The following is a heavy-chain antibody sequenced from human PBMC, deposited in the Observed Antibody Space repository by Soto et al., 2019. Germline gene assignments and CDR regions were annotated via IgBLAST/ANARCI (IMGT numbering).Heavy chain of an antibody. CDR3: AVLCEGTHCLVHFDY. J-gene: IGHJ4*02. Sequence: QVQLVQSGAEVKKPGSSVKVSCRASGGTFNNYVINWVRQAPGQGLEWMAGIIPIFGTANYAQKFQGRVTITAHKSTSAAYMMLNSLSSEHTAVFYCAVLCEGTHCLVHFDYWGQGTLVTVSS. CDR1: GGTFNNYV. CDR2: IIPIFGTA. D-gene: IGHD2-8*01. V-gene: IGHV1-69*06.